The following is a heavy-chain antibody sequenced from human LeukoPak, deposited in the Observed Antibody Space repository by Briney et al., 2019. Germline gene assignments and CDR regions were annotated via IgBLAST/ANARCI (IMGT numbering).Heavy chain of an antibody. J-gene: IGHJ4*02. V-gene: IGHV3-23*01. CDR3: AKGEPRWYSPSD. D-gene: IGHD6-13*01. CDR1: GFTFSSYG. CDR2: ISGSGGST. Sequence: GGSLGLSCAASGFTFSSYGMSWVRQAPGKGLEWVSAISGSGGSTYYADSVKGRFTISRDNSKNTLYLQMNSLRAEDTAVYYCAKGEPRWYSPSDWGQGTLVTVSS.